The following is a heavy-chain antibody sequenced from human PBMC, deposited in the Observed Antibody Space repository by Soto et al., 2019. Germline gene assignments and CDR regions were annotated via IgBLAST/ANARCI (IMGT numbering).Heavy chain of an antibody. J-gene: IGHJ4*02. CDR2: ISSSGSTI. CDR1: GFTLSSYE. Sequence: LRLSCAASGFTLSSYEMNWVRQAPGKGLEWVSYISSSGSTIYYADSVKGRFTIYRDNAKNSLYLQMNSLRAEDTAVYYCARGLYCSGGSCYAVMVFDYWGQGTLVTVSS. V-gene: IGHV3-48*03. CDR3: ARGLYCSGGSCYAVMVFDY. D-gene: IGHD2-15*01.